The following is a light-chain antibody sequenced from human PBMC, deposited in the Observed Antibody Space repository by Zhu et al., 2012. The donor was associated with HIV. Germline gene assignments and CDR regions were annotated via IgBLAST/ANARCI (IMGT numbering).Light chain of an antibody. CDR3: HQYGNSPNT. J-gene: IGKJ2*01. Sequence: ATQTIKNNYLAWYQHKPGQAPRLLIYGASSRAAGISDRFSASGSGSDFTLIITELEPEDSSMYYCHQYGNSPNTFGQGTRLEIK. CDR1: QTIKNNY. CDR2: GAS. V-gene: IGKV3-20*01.